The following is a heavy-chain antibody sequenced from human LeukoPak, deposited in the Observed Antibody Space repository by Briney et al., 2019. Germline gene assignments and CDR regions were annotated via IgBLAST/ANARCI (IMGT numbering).Heavy chain of an antibody. Sequence: GGSLRLSCAASEFTFNSYWMSWVRQAPGKGLEWVTNIKQDGGQIYYLDSVKGRFTVSRDNAKNSLYLQMNSLRAEDTAVYYCARLGARQMLEYWGQGTLVTVSS. J-gene: IGHJ4*02. V-gene: IGHV3-7*01. CDR2: IKQDGGQI. CDR3: ARLGARQMLEY. CDR1: EFTFNSYW. D-gene: IGHD4-17*01.